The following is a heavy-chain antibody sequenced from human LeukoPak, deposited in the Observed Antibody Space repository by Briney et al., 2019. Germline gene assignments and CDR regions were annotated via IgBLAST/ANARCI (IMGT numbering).Heavy chain of an antibody. CDR3: ARLDWGEAY. Sequence: SETLSLTCTVSGGSISTSNYYWGWIRQPPGKGLEWIGTFYYSGSTYYNPSLKSPVTISGDTSKNQFSLKLSSVTAADTAEYYWARLDWGEAYWGQGTLVTVSS. CDR2: FYYSGST. V-gene: IGHV4-39*07. CDR1: GGSISTSNYY. J-gene: IGHJ4*02. D-gene: IGHD3-16*01.